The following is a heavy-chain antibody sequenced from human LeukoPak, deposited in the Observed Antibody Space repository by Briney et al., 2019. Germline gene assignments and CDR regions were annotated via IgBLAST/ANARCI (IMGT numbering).Heavy chain of an antibody. CDR1: GYTFTGYY. CDR2: INANSGDT. V-gene: IGHV1-2*02. D-gene: IGHD2-2*01. CDR3: ARADASRWFEY. Sequence: ASVKVSCKASGYTFTGYYMHWVRQAPGQGLEWMGWINANSGDTGYAQKFQGRVTMTRDTSVSTAYMELSRLRSDDTAVYSCARADASRWFEYWGQGALVTVSS. J-gene: IGHJ5*01.